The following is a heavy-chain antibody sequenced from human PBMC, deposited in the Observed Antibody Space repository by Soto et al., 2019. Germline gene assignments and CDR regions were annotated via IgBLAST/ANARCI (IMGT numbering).Heavy chain of an antibody. CDR2: INHSGRT. Sequence: PSETLSLTCAVYGGSFSGYYWSWICQPPGKGLEWIGEINHSGRTNYNPSLKSRVSISVDTSKNQFSLKLSSVTAADTAVYYCAREGVSSSWYNYYGMDVWGQGTTVTVSS. J-gene: IGHJ6*02. D-gene: IGHD6-13*01. CDR3: AREGVSSSWYNYYGMDV. CDR1: GGSFSGYY. V-gene: IGHV4-34*01.